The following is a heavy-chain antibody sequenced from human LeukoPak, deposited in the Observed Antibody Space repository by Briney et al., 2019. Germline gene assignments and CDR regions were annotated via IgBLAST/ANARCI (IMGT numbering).Heavy chain of an antibody. D-gene: IGHD6-19*01. Sequence: GRSLRLSCAASGFTFDDYAMHWVRQAPGKGLEWVSGISWNSGSIGYADSVKGRFTISRDNAKNSLYLQMNSLRAEDMALYYCAKAPKWLGEFDYWGQGTLVTVSS. CDR3: AKAPKWLGEFDY. V-gene: IGHV3-9*03. CDR2: ISWNSGSI. J-gene: IGHJ4*02. CDR1: GFTFDDYA.